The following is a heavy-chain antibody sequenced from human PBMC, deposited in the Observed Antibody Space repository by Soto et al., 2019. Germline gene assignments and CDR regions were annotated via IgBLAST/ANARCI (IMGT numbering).Heavy chain of an antibody. V-gene: IGHV3-48*01. Sequence: GGSLRLSCAASGFTFSSYSMNWVRQAPGKGLEWVSYISSSSSTIYYADSVKGRFTISRDNAKNSLYLQMNSLRAEDTAVYYCAILDLAYYYYMDVWGKGTTVTVSS. D-gene: IGHD2-2*03. CDR3: AILDLAYYYYMDV. CDR1: GFTFSSYS. CDR2: ISSSSSTI. J-gene: IGHJ6*03.